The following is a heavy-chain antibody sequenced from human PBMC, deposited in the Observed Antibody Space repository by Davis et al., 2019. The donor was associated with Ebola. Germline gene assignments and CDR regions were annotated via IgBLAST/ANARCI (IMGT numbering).Heavy chain of an antibody. J-gene: IGHJ6*02. V-gene: IGHV3-64D*06. CDR2: ISSNGGST. CDR1: GFTFSSYA. Sequence: GESLKISCSASGFTFSSYAMHWVRQAPGKGLEYVSAISSNGGSTYYADSVKGRFTISRDNSKNTLYLQMSSLRAEDTAVYYCVNGICTSCYYGMDVWGQGTTVTVSS. D-gene: IGHD2-8*01. CDR3: VNGICTSCYYGMDV.